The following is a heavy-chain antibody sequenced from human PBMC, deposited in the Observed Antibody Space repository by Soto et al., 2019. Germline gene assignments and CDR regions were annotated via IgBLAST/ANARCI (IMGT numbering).Heavy chain of an antibody. D-gene: IGHD3-16*01. CDR1: GYTFNTYG. CDR3: ARDRLLYGMDV. Sequence: ASVKVSCKTSGYTFNTYGINWVRQAPGQGLELMGWISAYDGKTTYAEKFQGRVTMTTDTSTSTAYMELSSLRSEDTAVYYCARDRLLYGMDVWGQGTTVTVSS. V-gene: IGHV1-18*01. CDR2: ISAYDGKT. J-gene: IGHJ6*02.